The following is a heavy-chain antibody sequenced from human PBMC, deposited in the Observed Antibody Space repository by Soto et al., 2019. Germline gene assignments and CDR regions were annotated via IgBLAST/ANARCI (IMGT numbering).Heavy chain of an antibody. V-gene: IGHV3-48*01. CDR3: TTEFNRGYSYGLPPDYYYYGMDV. Sequence: PVGSLRLSCVASGFIFNSYSMNWVRQAPGKGLEWISYINSGSTSVFYADSVKGRFTISRDNAKNSLYLQMNSLKTEDTAVYYCTTEFNRGYSYGLPPDYYYYGMDVWGQGTTVTVSS. CDR1: GFIFNSYS. J-gene: IGHJ6*02. CDR2: INSGSTSV. D-gene: IGHD5-18*01.